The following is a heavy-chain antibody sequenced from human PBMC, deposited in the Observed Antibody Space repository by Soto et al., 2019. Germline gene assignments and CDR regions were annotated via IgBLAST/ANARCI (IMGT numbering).Heavy chain of an antibody. CDR3: XXXXXGSTWFVGIYYYFGVDV. J-gene: IGHJ6*02. CDR1: GFTLSSYN. CDR2: ISGSSDTI. D-gene: IGHD6-13*01. V-gene: IGHV3-48*01. Sequence: EVQLVESGGGLVQPGGSLRLSCAASGFTLSSYNMNWVRQAPGKGLEWVSYISGSSDTIYYADSVKGRFTISRDNAKNSLYLQXXXXXXXXTAXXXXXXXXXGSTWFVGIYYYFGVDVWGQGTTVTVSS.